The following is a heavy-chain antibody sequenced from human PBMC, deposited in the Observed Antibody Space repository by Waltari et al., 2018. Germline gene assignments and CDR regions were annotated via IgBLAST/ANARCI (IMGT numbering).Heavy chain of an antibody. CDR3: ARAGGEQWLVRGYYYYGMDV. V-gene: IGHV1-69*01. CDR2: IIPIFGTA. Sequence: QVQLVQSGAEVKKPGSAVKVSCKASGGTFSSYANSWVRQAPGQGLEWMGGIIPIFGTANYAQKFQGRVTITADESTSTAYMELSSLRSEDTAVYYCARAGGEQWLVRGYYYYGMDVWGQGTTVTVSS. J-gene: IGHJ6*02. CDR1: GGTFSSYA. D-gene: IGHD6-19*01.